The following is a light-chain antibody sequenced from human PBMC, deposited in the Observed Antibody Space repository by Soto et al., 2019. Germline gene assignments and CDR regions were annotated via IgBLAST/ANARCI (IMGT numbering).Light chain of an antibody. J-gene: IGKJ5*01. V-gene: IGKV3-15*01. Sequence: EIVMTQSPATLSVSPGERATLSCRASQSVSTNLAWYQQKPGQAPRLLIYGASIRATGIPTRFSGSGSGTEFTLTISSLEPDDFAVYYCQQRADWPITFGQGTRLEIK. CDR3: QQRADWPIT. CDR1: QSVSTN. CDR2: GAS.